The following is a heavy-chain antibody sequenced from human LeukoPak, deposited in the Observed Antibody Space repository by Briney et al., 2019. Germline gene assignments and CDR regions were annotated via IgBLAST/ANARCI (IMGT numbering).Heavy chain of an antibody. D-gene: IGHD3-10*01. CDR1: GFTFSDYY. J-gene: IGHJ6*02. Sequence: GGSLRLSRAASGFTFSDYYMSWIRQAPGKGLEWVSYISSSSSTIYYADSVKGRFTISRDKAKNSLYLQMNSLRAEDTAVYYCARRGVLWFGELFYYGMDVWGQGTTVTVSS. V-gene: IGHV3-11*01. CDR2: ISSSSSTI. CDR3: ARRGVLWFGELFYYGMDV.